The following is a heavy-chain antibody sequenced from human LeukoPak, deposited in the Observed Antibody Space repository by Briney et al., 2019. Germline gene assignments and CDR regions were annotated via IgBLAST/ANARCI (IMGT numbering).Heavy chain of an antibody. Sequence: SETLSLTCSVSGGSISSYYWSWIRQPPGRGLEWLGYIYYSGSTNYNPSLKSRVTISVDTSKNQFSLKLSSATAADTAVYYCARYGSGWYGSWFDPWGQGTLVTVSS. CDR1: GGSISSYY. J-gene: IGHJ5*02. CDR2: IYYSGST. D-gene: IGHD6-19*01. CDR3: ARYGSGWYGSWFDP. V-gene: IGHV4-59*01.